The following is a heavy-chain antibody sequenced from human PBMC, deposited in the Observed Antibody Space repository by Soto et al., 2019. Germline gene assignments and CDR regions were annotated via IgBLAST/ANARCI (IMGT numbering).Heavy chain of an antibody. CDR2: LSISRSTI. Sequence: EVQLVESGGGLVQPGGSLRLSCSASGFTFSSYTMNWVRQAPGKGLEWVSYLSISRSTIYYADSVKGRFTISRDNAKNKLYRHMNILRADDTAVYYCARGAFVSGSYYIDYWGQVTLVTVSS. J-gene: IGHJ4*02. CDR3: ARGAFVSGSYYIDY. D-gene: IGHD3-10*01. V-gene: IGHV3-48*01. CDR1: GFTFSSYT.